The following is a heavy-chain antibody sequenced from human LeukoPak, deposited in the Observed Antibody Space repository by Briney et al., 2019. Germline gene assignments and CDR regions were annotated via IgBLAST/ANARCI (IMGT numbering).Heavy chain of an antibody. CDR3: AREVTTVTPFDY. CDR1: GFTFSSYW. J-gene: IGHJ4*02. D-gene: IGHD4-17*01. Sequence: GGSLRLSCAASGFTFSSYWMSWVRQAPGKGLEWVANIKQDGSGKYYADSVKGRFTISRDNAKNSLYLQMNSLRAEDTAVYYCAREVTTVTPFDYRGQGTLVTVSS. V-gene: IGHV3-7*01. CDR2: IKQDGSGK.